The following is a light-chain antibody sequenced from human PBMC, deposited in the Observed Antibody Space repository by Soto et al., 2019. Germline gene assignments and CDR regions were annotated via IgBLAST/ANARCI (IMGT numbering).Light chain of an antibody. CDR1: SSDVGSYNF. CDR2: EGS. Sequence: QSALTQPASVSGSPGQSITISCTGTSSDVGSYNFVSWFQQHPGKAPKLMIYEGSERPSGVSNRFSGSKSGNTASLTISGLQAEDEADYYCCSYAGSSTYVLGTGTKVTV. J-gene: IGLJ1*01. V-gene: IGLV2-23*01. CDR3: CSYAGSSTYV.